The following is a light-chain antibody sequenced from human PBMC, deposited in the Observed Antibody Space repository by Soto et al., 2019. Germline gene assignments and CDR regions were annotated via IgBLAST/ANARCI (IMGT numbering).Light chain of an antibody. Sequence: EIVMTQSPATLSVSPGERATLSCWASQSVSSSLAWYQQKPGQAPRLLIYGASTRATGIPARFSGSGSGTVFKFNISSLQSDDLAVYFCQQYNKWPLSFGGGTKVEI. CDR3: QQYNKWPLS. CDR1: QSVSSS. CDR2: GAS. V-gene: IGKV3-15*01. J-gene: IGKJ4*01.